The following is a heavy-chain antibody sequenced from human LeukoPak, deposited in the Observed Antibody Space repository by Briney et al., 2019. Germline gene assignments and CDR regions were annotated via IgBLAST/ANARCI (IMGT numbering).Heavy chain of an antibody. CDR3: ARDRVVTIFGVVIGAWFDP. V-gene: IGHV4-39*07. CDR1: GGSISSDSYY. D-gene: IGHD3-3*01. J-gene: IGHJ5*02. CDR2: IYYSGST. Sequence: SETLSLTCTVSGGSISSDSYYWGWIRQPPGKGLEWIGSIYYSGSTYYNPSLKSRVTISVDTSKTQFSLKLSSVTAADTAVYYCARDRVVTIFGVVIGAWFDPWGQGTLVTVSS.